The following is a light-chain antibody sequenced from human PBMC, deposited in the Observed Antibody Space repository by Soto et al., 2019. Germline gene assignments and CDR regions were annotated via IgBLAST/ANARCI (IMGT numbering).Light chain of an antibody. J-gene: IGKJ1*01. CDR3: QQYGATPWT. CDR2: GAS. CDR1: QSLSSGY. Sequence: EIVMTQSPGTLSLSPGESATLSCRASQSLSSGYLAWYQQKPGHAPRLIIYGASSRPIGIPDRFRGSASGTDFTLTISRLEPEDFAMYYCQQYGATPWTLGQGTKVDIK. V-gene: IGKV3-20*01.